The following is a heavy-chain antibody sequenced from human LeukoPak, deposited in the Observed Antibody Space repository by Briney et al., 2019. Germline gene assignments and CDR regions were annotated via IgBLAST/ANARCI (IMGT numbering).Heavy chain of an antibody. J-gene: IGHJ6*03. CDR1: GYTFTSYG. CDR3: ARVILWFGESHYYMDV. CDR2: ISAYNGNT. D-gene: IGHD3-10*01. V-gene: IGHV1-18*01. Sequence: ASVKVSCKASGYTFTSYGISWVRQAPGQGVEWMGWISAYNGNTNYAQKLQGRVTMTTDTSTSTAYMELRSLRSDDTAVYYCARVILWFGESHYYMDVWGKGTTVTVSS.